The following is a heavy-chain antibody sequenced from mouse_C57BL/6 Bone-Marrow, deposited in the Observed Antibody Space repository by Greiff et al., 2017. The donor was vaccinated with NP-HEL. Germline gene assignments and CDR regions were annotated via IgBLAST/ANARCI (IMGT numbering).Heavy chain of an antibody. J-gene: IGHJ4*01. CDR1: GYTFTSYW. V-gene: IGHV1-64*01. CDR2: IHPNSGST. D-gene: IGHD1-1*01. CDR3: ARWHYGSSLYAMDD. Sequence: QVQLQQPGAELVKPGASVKLSCKASGYTFTSYWMHWVKQRPGQGLEWIGMIHPNSGSTNYNEKFKSKATLTVDKSSSTAYMQLSSLTSEDSAVYYCARWHYGSSLYAMDDWGQGTSVTVSS.